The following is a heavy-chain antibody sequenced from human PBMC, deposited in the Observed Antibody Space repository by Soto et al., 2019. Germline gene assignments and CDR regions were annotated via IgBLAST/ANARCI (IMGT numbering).Heavy chain of an antibody. CDR3: ARGAYVWGSYRYTENYYFDY. CDR2: ISAYNGNT. J-gene: IGHJ4*02. V-gene: IGHV1-18*01. Sequence: APGQGLEWMGWISAYNGNTNYAQKLQGRVTMTTDTSTSTAYMELRSLRSDDTAVYYCARGAYVWGSYRYTENYYFDYWGQGTLVTVSS. D-gene: IGHD3-16*02.